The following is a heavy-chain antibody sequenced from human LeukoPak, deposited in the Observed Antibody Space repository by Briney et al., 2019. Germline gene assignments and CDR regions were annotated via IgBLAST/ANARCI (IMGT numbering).Heavy chain of an antibody. Sequence: PGGSLRLSCTASGFTFGDYTMSWVRQAPGKGLEWVGFIRSEAYGGTTEYAASVKGRFTISRDDSKSIAYLQMNSLKTEDTAMYYCARDGCGSTSFYPVFDFWGQGTLVTVSS. CDR3: ARDGCGSTSFYPVFDF. V-gene: IGHV3-49*04. J-gene: IGHJ4*02. CDR2: IRSEAYGGTT. D-gene: IGHD2-2*01. CDR1: GFTFGDYT.